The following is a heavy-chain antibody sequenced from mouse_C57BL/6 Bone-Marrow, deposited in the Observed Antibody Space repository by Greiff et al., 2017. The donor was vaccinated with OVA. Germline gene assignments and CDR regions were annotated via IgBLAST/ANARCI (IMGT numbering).Heavy chain of an antibody. CDR2: ISYSGST. D-gene: IGHD1-1*01. CDR3: ARLYYYGSKYYFDY. J-gene: IGHJ2*01. V-gene: IGHV3-8*01. CDR1: GYSVTSDY. Sequence: EVKLMESGPGLAKPSQTLSLTCSVTGYSVTSDYWNWIRKFPGNKLEYMGYISYSGSTYYNPSLESRISITRDTSKNQYYLQLNSVTTEDTATYYCARLYYYGSKYYFDYWGQGTTLTVSS.